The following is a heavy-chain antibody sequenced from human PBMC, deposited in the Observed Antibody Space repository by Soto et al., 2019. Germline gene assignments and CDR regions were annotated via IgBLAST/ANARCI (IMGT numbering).Heavy chain of an antibody. CDR3: ARSRATAAAFYYYYGMDV. Sequence: QVQLVQSGAEVKKPGASVKVSCKASGYTFTSYDINWVRQATGQGLEWMGWMNPNSGNTGYAQKFQVRVTMTRNTSISTAYMELSSLRSEDTAVYYCARSRATAAAFYYYYGMDVWGQGTTVTVSS. J-gene: IGHJ6*02. CDR2: MNPNSGNT. CDR1: GYTFTSYD. D-gene: IGHD6-13*01. V-gene: IGHV1-8*01.